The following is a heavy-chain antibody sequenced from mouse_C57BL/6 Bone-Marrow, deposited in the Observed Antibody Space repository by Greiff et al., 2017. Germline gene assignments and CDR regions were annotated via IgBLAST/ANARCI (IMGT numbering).Heavy chain of an antibody. D-gene: IGHD1-1*01. CDR3: ARDYYGSPWYFDV. Sequence: QVQLQQPGAELVMPGASVKLSCKASGYTFTSYWMHWVKQRPGQGLEWIGEIDPSASYTNYNQKFKGKSTLTVDKSSSTAYMQLSSLTSEDSAVYYCARDYYGSPWYFDVWGTGTTVTVSS. J-gene: IGHJ1*03. V-gene: IGHV1-69*01. CDR1: GYTFTSYW. CDR2: IDPSASYT.